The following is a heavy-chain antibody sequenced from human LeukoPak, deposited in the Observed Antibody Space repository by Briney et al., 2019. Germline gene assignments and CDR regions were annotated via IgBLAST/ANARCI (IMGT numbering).Heavy chain of an antibody. CDR3: ATLDSTKSVL. CDR2: VKQDGTEK. V-gene: IGHV3-7*01. CDR1: GFRYRRDW. D-gene: IGHD2-2*01. J-gene: IGHJ1*01. Sequence: GGSLRLYCVASGFRYRRDWISWVRQAPGKGLERVACVKQDGTEKKYVVSVWGRFTVSVDNGKNSLYLQMNSLRAEDTAKYYCATLDSTKSVLWGRGTAVIVSS.